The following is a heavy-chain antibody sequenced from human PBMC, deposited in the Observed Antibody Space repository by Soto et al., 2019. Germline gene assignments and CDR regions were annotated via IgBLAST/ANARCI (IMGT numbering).Heavy chain of an antibody. CDR3: ARRRREPPRITIFGVVIHYGMDV. CDR2: MNPNSGNT. Sequence: QVQLVQSGAEVKKPGASVKVSCKASGYTFTSYDINWVRQATGQGLEWMGWMNPNSGNTGYAQKFQGRVTMTRNTSINTAYMELSSLRSEATAVYYGARRRREPPRITIFGVVIHYGMDVWGQGTTVTVSS. CDR1: GYTFTSYD. V-gene: IGHV1-8*01. D-gene: IGHD3-3*01. J-gene: IGHJ6*02.